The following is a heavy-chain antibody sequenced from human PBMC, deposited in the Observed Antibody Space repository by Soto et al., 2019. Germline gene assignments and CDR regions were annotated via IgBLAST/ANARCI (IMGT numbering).Heavy chain of an antibody. D-gene: IGHD2-2*01. V-gene: IGHV3-30*18. J-gene: IGHJ4*02. CDR1: GFTFSSYG. Sequence: QVQLVESGGGVVQPGRSLRLSCAASGFTFSSYGMHWVRQAPGKGLEWVAVISYDGSNKYYADSVKGRFTISRDNSKNTLYLQMNSLRAEDTAVYYCAKDLRWLVVPAALGYWCQGTLVTVSS. CDR3: AKDLRWLVVPAALGY. CDR2: ISYDGSNK.